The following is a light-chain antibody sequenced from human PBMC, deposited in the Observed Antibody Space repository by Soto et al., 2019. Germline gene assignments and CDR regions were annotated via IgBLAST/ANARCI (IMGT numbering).Light chain of an antibody. CDR1: SSNIGRNA. V-gene: IGLV1-44*01. CDR3: AAWDDSLNGRV. J-gene: IGLJ3*02. Sequence: QAVVTQPPSASGTPGQRVTISCSGSSSNIGRNAVNWYQQLPGTAPKLLIYSNNQRPSGVPDRFSGSKSGTSASLAISGLQSEDEADYYCAAWDDSLNGRVFGGGIKVTVL. CDR2: SNN.